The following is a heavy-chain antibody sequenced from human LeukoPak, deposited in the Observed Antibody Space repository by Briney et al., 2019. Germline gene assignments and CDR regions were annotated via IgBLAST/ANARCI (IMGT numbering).Heavy chain of an antibody. CDR1: GYTFTGYY. D-gene: IGHD3-3*01. V-gene: IGHV1-2*02. CDR2: INPNSGGT. J-gene: IGHJ4*02. CDR3: ARVLRFLEWFREFDY. Sequence: ASVKVSCKASGYTFTGYYMHWVRQAPGQGLEWMGWINPNSGGTNYAQKFQGRVTMTRDTSISTAYMELSRLRSDDTAVYYCARVLRFLEWFREFDYWGQGTLVTVSS.